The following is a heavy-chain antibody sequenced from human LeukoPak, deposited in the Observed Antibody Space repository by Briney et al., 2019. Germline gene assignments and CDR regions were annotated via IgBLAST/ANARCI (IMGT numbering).Heavy chain of an antibody. CDR3: ARASTKSFYDTFFDY. CDR1: EYTFTGYY. D-gene: IGHD3-9*01. J-gene: IGHJ4*02. V-gene: IGHV1-2*02. Sequence: ASVKVSCKASEYTFTGYYVNWVRQAPGQGLEWMGWINPNSGGTSYAQIFQGRVTMTRDTSIGTAYMELSWLRSDDTAVYYCARASTKSFYDTFFDYWGQGSLVTVSS. CDR2: INPNSGGT.